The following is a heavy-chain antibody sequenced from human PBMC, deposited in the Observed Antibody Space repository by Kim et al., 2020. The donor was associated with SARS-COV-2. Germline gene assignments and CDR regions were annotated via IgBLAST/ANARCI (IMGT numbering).Heavy chain of an antibody. V-gene: IGHV4-4*02. D-gene: IGHD3-16*01. J-gene: IGHJ6*02. CDR1: GGSISTSNW. Sequence: SETLSLTCAVSGGSISTSNWWSWFRQPPGKGLEWIGEIYPSGSTTYNPSLTSRVTISVDKATNHLSLHLRSVTAADTAVYYCVGGERGGPHYYYYGMDVWGQGSTVTVSS. CDR2: IYPSGST. CDR3: VGGERGGPHYYYYGMDV.